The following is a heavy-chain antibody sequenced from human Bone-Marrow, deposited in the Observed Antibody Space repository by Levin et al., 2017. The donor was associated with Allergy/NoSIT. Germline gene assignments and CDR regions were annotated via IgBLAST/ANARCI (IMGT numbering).Heavy chain of an antibody. CDR1: EDTFSGHY. Sequence: VASVKVSCKASEDTFSGHYMHWVRQAPDQGLQWMGRINPHSGDTYYSQIFQDRVTMTWDTSLNTAYMELSRLRSGDTAIYFCAGSAASGLYVWGQGSVVSVS. D-gene: IGHD6-19*01. CDR2: INPHSGDT. V-gene: IGHV1-2*02. J-gene: IGHJ4*02. CDR3: AGSAASGLYV.